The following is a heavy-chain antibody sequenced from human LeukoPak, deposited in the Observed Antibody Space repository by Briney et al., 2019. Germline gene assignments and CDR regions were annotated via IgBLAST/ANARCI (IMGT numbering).Heavy chain of an antibody. V-gene: IGHV4-34*01. CDR3: ARGRGSYNY. CDR2: INHSGST. CDR1: GGSFSGYY. D-gene: IGHD1-26*01. J-gene: IGHJ4*02. Sequence: PSETLSLTCAVYGGSFSGYYWSWIRQPPGRGLEWIGEINHSGSTNYNPSLKSRVTISVDTSKNQFSLKLSSVTAADTAVYYCARGRGSYNYWGQGTLVTVSS.